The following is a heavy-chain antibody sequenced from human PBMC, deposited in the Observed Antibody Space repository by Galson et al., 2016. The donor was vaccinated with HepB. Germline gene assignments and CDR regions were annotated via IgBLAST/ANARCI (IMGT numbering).Heavy chain of an antibody. V-gene: IGHV4-39*01. D-gene: IGHD6-13*01. Sequence: ETLSLTCTVSGDSISNVGRHWGWFRQSPEMGLEYIGSIHSSATSYYNPSLTSRVTVSAHMSRNQFFLSLTSVTAADTAIYYCGRLGTAAAGENRRRSVYWSQGTRVTVSS. J-gene: IGHJ4*02. CDR3: GRLGTAAAGENRRRSVY. CDR2: IHSSATS. CDR1: GDSISNVGRH.